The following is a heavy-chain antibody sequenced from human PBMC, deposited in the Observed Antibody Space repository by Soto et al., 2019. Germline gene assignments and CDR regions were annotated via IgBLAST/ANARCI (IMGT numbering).Heavy chain of an antibody. CDR2: IYWDDDK. D-gene: IGHD2-15*01. CDR3: AHEVVAGNWFDP. CDR1: GFSLSTSGVG. Sequence: QITLKESGPTLVKPTQTLTLTCTFSGFSLSTSGVGVGWIRQPPGKALECLTLIYWDDDKRYSPSLKSRLTITKDTSKNQVVLTMTNMDPVDTATYYCAHEVVAGNWFDPWGQGTLVTVSS. J-gene: IGHJ5*02. V-gene: IGHV2-5*02.